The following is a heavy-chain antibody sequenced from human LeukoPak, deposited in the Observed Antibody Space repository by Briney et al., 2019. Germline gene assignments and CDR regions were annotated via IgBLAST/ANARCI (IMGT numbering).Heavy chain of an antibody. CDR2: IYSGGTT. CDR1: GFIVSTNY. D-gene: IGHD3-22*01. CDR3: ARVAVERLYHYDTSGYHLDY. J-gene: IGHJ4*02. Sequence: GGSLRLSCAASGFIVSTNYMSWVRQAPGRGLEWVSVIYSGGTTYYADFVKGRFTISRDNSKNTLYLQMNSLRAEDTAVYYCARVAVERLYHYDTSGYHLDYWGQGTLVTVSS. V-gene: IGHV3-53*01.